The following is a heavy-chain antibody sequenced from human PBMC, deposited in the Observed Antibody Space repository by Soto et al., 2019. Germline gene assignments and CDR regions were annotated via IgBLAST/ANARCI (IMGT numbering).Heavy chain of an antibody. CDR2: IYPGDSDT. D-gene: IGHD5-12*01. Sequence: GESLKISCQGFGYTFTSYWITWVRQMPGKGLEWMGIIYPGDSDTRYSPSFQGQVTISADKSISTAYLQWSSLKASDTAMYHCARQGGGYGEDFDYWGQGTLVTVSS. V-gene: IGHV5-51*01. CDR3: ARQGGGYGEDFDY. J-gene: IGHJ4*02. CDR1: GYTFTSYW.